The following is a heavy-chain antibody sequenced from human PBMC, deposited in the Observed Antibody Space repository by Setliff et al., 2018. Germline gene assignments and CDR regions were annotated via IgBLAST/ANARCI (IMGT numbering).Heavy chain of an antibody. CDR1: GFTFSSYS. CDR2: ISNSNSI. D-gene: IGHD2-15*01. CDR3: AREGQLLLQGEYSDAFDI. J-gene: IGHJ3*02. Sequence: PGESLKISCAASGFTFSSYSMKWVRQAPGKGLEWLSYISNSNSIHYADSVKGRFTISRDNAKNSLSLQMNSLGAEDTAVYYCAREGQLLLQGEYSDAFDIWGQGTKVTV. V-gene: IGHV3-48*01.